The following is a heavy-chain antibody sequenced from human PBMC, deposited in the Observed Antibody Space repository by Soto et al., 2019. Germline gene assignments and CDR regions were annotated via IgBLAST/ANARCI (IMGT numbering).Heavy chain of an antibody. Sequence: GASVKVSCKASGYTFTSYAMHWVRQAPGQRLEWMGWINAGNGNTKYSQKFQGRVTITRDTSASTAYMELSSLRSEDTAVYYCARELNGIAVAGMIDYWGQGTLVTVS. D-gene: IGHD6-19*01. CDR1: GYTFTSYA. V-gene: IGHV1-3*01. J-gene: IGHJ4*02. CDR2: INAGNGNT. CDR3: ARELNGIAVAGMIDY.